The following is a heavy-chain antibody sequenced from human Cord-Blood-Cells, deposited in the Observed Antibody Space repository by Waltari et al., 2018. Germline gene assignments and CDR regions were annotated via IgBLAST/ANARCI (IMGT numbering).Heavy chain of an antibody. CDR2: IILIIGTA. Sequence: QVQLVQSGAEVKKPGSSVKVSCKASGGTFSSYAIRWVRQAPGQGLEWLGGIILIIGTANYEQKFQCRVTLTADECTRTAYMELGSLRSEDTAVYYCAGGSGSYVDAFDIWGQGTMVTVAS. CDR1: GGTFSSYA. CDR3: AGGSGSYVDAFDI. V-gene: IGHV1-69*01. D-gene: IGHD1-26*01. J-gene: IGHJ3*02.